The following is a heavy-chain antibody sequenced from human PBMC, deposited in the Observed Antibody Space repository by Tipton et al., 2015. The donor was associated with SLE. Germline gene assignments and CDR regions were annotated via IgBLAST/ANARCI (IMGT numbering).Heavy chain of an antibody. D-gene: IGHD2-21*02. J-gene: IGHJ3*02. CDR1: GYSFSNYG. CDR2: ISTYNGNT. CDR3: ARGRMTRYGFDI. Sequence: QVQLVKSGPEVKKAGASMKGSCKASGYSFSNYGISWVRQAPGQGLEWMGWISTYNGNTNSAQKLQGRVTMTTDTSTSTAYMELRSLRSDDTAVYYCARGRMTRYGFDIWGQGTMVTVSS. V-gene: IGHV1-18*01.